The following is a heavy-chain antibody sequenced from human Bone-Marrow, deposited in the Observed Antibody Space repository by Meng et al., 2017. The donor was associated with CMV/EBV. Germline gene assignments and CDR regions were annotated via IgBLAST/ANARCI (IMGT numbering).Heavy chain of an antibody. J-gene: IGHJ6*02. V-gene: IGHV1-18*01. D-gene: IGHD1-7*01. CDR1: GYTFTSYG. CDR2: ISAYNGNT. CDR3: ARESNYIVPILSNYYYYGMDV. Sequence: ASVKVSCKASGYTFTSYGISWVRQAPGQGLEWMGWISAYNGNTNYAQKLQGRVTMTTDTSTSTAYMELRSLRSDDTAVYYCARESNYIVPILSNYYYYGMDVWGQGTTVTVSS.